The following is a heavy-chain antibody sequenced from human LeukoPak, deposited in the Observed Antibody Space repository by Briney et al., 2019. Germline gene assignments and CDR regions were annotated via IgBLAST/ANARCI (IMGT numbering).Heavy chain of an antibody. Sequence: GGSLRLSCAASGFTFSSYSMNWVRQAPGKGLEWVSSISSSSSYIYYADSVKGRFTISRDNAKNSLYLQMNSLRAEDTAVYYCAREEQQLTYFDSWGQGTLVTVSS. V-gene: IGHV3-21*01. D-gene: IGHD6-13*01. J-gene: IGHJ4*02. CDR2: ISSSSSYI. CDR3: AREEQQLTYFDS. CDR1: GFTFSSYS.